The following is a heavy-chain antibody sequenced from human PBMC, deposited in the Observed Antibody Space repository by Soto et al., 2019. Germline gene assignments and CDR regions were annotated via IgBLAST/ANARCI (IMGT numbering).Heavy chain of an antibody. D-gene: IGHD6-6*01. CDR1: GYTFTSYG. Sequence: ASGKVSCKASGYTFTSYGISWVRQAPGQGLESMGWISAYNGNTNYAQKLQGRVTMTTDTSTSTAYMELRSLRSDDTAVYYCARDFCIAARPPSPVDYYYGMDVWGQGTTVTVSS. CDR3: ARDFCIAARPPSPVDYYYGMDV. J-gene: IGHJ6*02. CDR2: ISAYNGNT. V-gene: IGHV1-18*01.